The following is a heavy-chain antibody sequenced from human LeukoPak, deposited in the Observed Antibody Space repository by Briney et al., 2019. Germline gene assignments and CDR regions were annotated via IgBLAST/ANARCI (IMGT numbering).Heavy chain of an antibody. J-gene: IGHJ6*04. CDR2: ISSSSSYI. V-gene: IGHV3-21*01. CDR3: ARDGRGGYSYGYINYYGMDV. D-gene: IGHD5-18*01. Sequence: AGGSLRLSCAASGFTFSSYSMNWDRQAPGKGLEWVSSISSSSSYIYYADSVKGRFTISRDNAKNSLYLQMNSLRAEDTAVYYCARDGRGGYSYGYINYYGMDVWGKGTTVTVSS. CDR1: GFTFSSYS.